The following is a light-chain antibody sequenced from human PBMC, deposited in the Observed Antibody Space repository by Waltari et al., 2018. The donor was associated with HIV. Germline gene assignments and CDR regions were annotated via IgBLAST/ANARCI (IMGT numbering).Light chain of an antibody. V-gene: IGLV2-23*01. CDR3: CSYAGNREI. CDR2: EGS. CDR1: SSDVGRYNL. Sequence: QSALTQPASVSGSRGQSITISCTGTSSDVGRYNLVSWYQQHPGKAPKLMIYEGSKRPSWVSTRFSGSKSGTTASLTSSGLQTEDEAYYYCCSYAGNREIFGGGTKLTVL. J-gene: IGLJ2*01.